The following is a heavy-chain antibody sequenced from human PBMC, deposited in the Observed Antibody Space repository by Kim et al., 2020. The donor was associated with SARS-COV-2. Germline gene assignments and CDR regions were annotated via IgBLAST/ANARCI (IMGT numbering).Heavy chain of an antibody. V-gene: IGHV4-38-2*02. CDR1: GYSISSGYY. CDR2: IYHSGST. J-gene: IGHJ6*01. Sequence: SETLSLTCTVSGYSISSGYYWGWIRQPPGKGLEWIGSIYHSGSTYYNPSLKSRVTISLDTSKNQFSLKLSSVTAADTAVYYCARDHYFDSTGYYYY. CDR3: ARDHYFDSTGYYYY. D-gene: IGHD3-22*01.